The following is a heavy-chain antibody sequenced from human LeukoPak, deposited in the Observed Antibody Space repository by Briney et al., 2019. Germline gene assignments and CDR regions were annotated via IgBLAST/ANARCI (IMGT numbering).Heavy chain of an antibody. V-gene: IGHV4-59*08. CDR2: IYYSGST. CDR1: GGSISSYY. Sequence: SETLSFTCTVSGGSISSYYWSWIRQPPGKGLEWIGYIYYSGSTNYNPSLKSRVTISVDTSKNQFSLKLSSVTAADTAVYYCTRHVGGYYTSEDYYYGMDVWGQGTTVTVSS. J-gene: IGHJ6*02. D-gene: IGHD3-3*01. CDR3: TRHVGGYYTSEDYYYGMDV.